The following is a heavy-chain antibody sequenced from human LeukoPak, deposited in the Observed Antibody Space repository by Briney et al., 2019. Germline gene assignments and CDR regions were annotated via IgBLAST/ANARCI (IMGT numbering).Heavy chain of an antibody. Sequence: SETLSLTCAVYGGSFSGYYWSWIRQPPGKGLEWIGEINHSGSTNYNPSLKSRVTISVDTSKNQFSLKLSSVTAADTAVYYCARDDERDGYNSYFDYWGQGTLVTVSS. V-gene: IGHV4-34*01. CDR3: ARDDERDGYNSYFDY. J-gene: IGHJ4*02. CDR2: INHSGST. D-gene: IGHD5-24*01. CDR1: GGSFSGYY.